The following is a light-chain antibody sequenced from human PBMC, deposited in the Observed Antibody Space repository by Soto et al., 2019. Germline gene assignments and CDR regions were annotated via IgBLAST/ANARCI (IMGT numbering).Light chain of an antibody. Sequence: EFVVTQSPGTLSLSLGERATLSCRTSQSVRSRYLAWYQQKPGQAPTLLIYDASSRPGGIPDRFIGSGPGTDFTLTISRLEPEDFAVYYCQQYGDAPYTCGQGTKLEIK. CDR2: DAS. J-gene: IGKJ2*01. CDR1: QSVRSRY. CDR3: QQYGDAPYT. V-gene: IGKV3-20*01.